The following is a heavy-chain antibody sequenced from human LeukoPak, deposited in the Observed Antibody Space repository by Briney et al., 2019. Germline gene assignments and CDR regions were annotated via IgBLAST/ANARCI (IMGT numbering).Heavy chain of an antibody. V-gene: IGHV4-39*01. CDR3: ARYCSGGSCYSFFDY. Sequence: SETLSLTCTVSGGSISSSSYYWGWIRQPPGKGLEWIGSIYYSGSTYYNPSLKSRVTISVDTSKNQFSLKLSSVTAADTAVYYCARYCSGGSCYSFFDYWGQGTLVTVSS. J-gene: IGHJ4*02. CDR1: GGSISSSSYY. CDR2: IYYSGST. D-gene: IGHD2-15*01.